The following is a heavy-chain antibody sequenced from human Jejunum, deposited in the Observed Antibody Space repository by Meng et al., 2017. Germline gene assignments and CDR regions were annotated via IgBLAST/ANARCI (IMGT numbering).Heavy chain of an antibody. CDR3: ARESEARIRGAIDY. Sequence: SETLSLTCTVSGVSISNYYWSWIRQPAGKGLEWIGRIYITGSTNYNPSLKSRLTMSLDTSKNQLSLKLSSVTAADTAVYYCARESEARIRGAIDYWGQGTLVTVSS. CDR1: GVSISNYY. CDR2: IYITGST. J-gene: IGHJ4*02. D-gene: IGHD5-12*01. V-gene: IGHV4-4*07.